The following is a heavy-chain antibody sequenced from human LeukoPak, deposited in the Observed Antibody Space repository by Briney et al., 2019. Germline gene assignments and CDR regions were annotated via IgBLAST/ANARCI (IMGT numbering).Heavy chain of an antibody. CDR1: GFNVSANY. CDR3: ARGSPFDD. D-gene: IGHD1-26*01. J-gene: IGHJ4*02. Sequence: PGGSLRLSCAVSGFNVSANYLSWVRQAPGKGLVWGSGIYSGGSTYYADSVKGRFTISRDIPKNMVYLQMISLRAEDTAVYYCARGSPFDDWGQGTLVTVSS. V-gene: IGHV3-66*01. CDR2: IYSGGST.